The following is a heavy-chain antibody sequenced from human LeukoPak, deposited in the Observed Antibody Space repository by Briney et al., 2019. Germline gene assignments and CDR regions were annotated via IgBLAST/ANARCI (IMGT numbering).Heavy chain of an antibody. Sequence: SETLSLTCTVSGGSISSYYWSWIRQPPGKGLEWIGYIYYSGSTNYNPSLKNRVTISVDTSKNHFSLRLSSVTAADTAVYYCARAGIAARKSWFDPWGQGTLVTVSS. D-gene: IGHD6-6*01. CDR3: ARAGIAARKSWFDP. CDR2: IYYSGST. CDR1: GGSISSYY. J-gene: IGHJ5*02. V-gene: IGHV4-59*08.